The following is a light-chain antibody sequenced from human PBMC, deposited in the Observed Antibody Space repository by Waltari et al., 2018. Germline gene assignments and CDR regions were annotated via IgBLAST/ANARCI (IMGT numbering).Light chain of an antibody. CDR2: GTS. CDR3: QHYDSSSVT. CDR1: QSVSSNY. Sequence: EIVLTQSPGTLSLSPGESVTLSCRASQSVSSNYLAWYQQKPGQAPRLLIYGTSSRATGIPDRFSGGGSGTDFTLTISRLEPEDFAMYFCQHYDSSSVTFGQGTKLEIK. V-gene: IGKV3-20*01. J-gene: IGKJ2*01.